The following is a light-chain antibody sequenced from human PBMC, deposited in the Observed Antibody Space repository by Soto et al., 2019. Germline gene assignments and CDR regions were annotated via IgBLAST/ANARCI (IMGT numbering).Light chain of an antibody. J-gene: IGKJ2*01. CDR3: QQYDSSPCT. CDR1: QSVSSSY. V-gene: IGKV3-20*01. Sequence: EIVLTQSPCTLSLSPGDRATLSCRASQSVSSSYLAWYQQKPGQAPRLLFYGASIRATGIPDMFSGSGSGTDFTLTISRLEPEDFAVYYCQQYDSSPCTFGQGTKLEIK. CDR2: GAS.